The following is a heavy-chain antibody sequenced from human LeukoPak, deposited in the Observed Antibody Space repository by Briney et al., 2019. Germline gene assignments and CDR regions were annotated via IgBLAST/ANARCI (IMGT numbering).Heavy chain of an antibody. CDR3: ARGRLPYPTYYYYYMDV. V-gene: IGHV4-34*01. J-gene: IGHJ6*03. Sequence: SETLSLTCAVYGGSFSGYYWSWIRQPPGKGLEWLGEINHSGSTNYNPSLKGRVTISVDTSKNQFSLKLSSVTAADTAVYYCARGRLPYPTYYYYYMDVWGKGTTVTVSS. CDR2: INHSGST. D-gene: IGHD3-16*01. CDR1: GGSFSGYY.